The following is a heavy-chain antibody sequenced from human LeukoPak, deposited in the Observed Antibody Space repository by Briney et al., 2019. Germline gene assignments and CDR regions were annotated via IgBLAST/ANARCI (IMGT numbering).Heavy chain of an antibody. CDR2: ISGSGART. Sequence: PGGPLRLPCAASGFIFSDFPMACARQAPGEGVQWGSDISGSGARTLYGHCVKALFPLSRDNSKHALSPQMNSLKPEDTAVYHCANYPREGTGYLHYWGQGILVTVSS. CDR1: GFIFSDFP. V-gene: IGHV3-23*02. CDR3: ANYPREGTGYLHY. D-gene: IGHD3-9*01. J-gene: IGHJ4*02.